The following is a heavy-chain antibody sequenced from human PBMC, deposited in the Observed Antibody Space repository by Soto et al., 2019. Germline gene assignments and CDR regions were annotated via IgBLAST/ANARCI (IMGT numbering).Heavy chain of an antibody. Sequence: TSETLSLTCAVYGGSFSGYYWSWIRQPPGKGLEWIGYINHSGSTNYNPSLKSRVTISVDTSKNQFSLKLSSVTAADTAVYYCARREVVTAFLRGYFDYRGQGTLVTVPS. V-gene: IGHV4-34*01. CDR1: GGSFSGYY. J-gene: IGHJ4*02. CDR3: ARREVVTAFLRGYFDY. CDR2: INHSGST. D-gene: IGHD2-21*02.